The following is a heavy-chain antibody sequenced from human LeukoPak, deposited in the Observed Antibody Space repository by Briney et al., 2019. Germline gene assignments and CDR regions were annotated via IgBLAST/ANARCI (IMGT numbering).Heavy chain of an antibody. CDR1: GFIFSSYS. D-gene: IGHD6-19*01. CDR3: AGFRIAVAGSLGLSDY. CDR2: ISSSGSTI. Sequence: PGGSLRLSCAASGFIFSSYSMNWVRQAPGKGLEWVSYISSSGSTIYYADSVKGRFTISRDNAKNSLYLQMNSLRAEDTAVYYCAGFRIAVAGSLGLSDYWGQGTLVTVSS. V-gene: IGHV3-48*04. J-gene: IGHJ4*02.